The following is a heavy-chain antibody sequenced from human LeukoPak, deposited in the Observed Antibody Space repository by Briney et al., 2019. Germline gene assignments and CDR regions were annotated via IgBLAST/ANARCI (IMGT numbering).Heavy chain of an antibody. V-gene: IGHV1-24*01. CDR3: ATGGGGYDSSFDY. CDR1: GYTLTELS. D-gene: IGHD5-12*01. CDR2: FDPEDGET. J-gene: IGHJ4*02. Sequence: ASVKVSCKVSGYTLTELSMHWVRQARGKGLEWMGGFDPEDGETIYAQKFQGRVTMTEETSTDTAYMELSSLRSEDTAVYYCATGGGGYDSSFDYWGEGTLVTVSS.